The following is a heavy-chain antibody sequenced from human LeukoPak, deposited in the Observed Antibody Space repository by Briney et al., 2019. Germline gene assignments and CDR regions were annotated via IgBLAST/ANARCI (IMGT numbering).Heavy chain of an antibody. D-gene: IGHD4-17*01. CDR3: ARLSGGDYGDYPDP. J-gene: IGHJ5*02. Sequence: ASVKVSCKASGYTFTSYDINWVRQATGQGLEWMGWMNPNSGNTGYAQKFQGRVTMTRNTSISTAYMGLSSLRSEDTAVYYCARLSGGDYGDYPDPWGQGTLVTVSS. CDR1: GYTFTSYD. V-gene: IGHV1-8*01. CDR2: MNPNSGNT.